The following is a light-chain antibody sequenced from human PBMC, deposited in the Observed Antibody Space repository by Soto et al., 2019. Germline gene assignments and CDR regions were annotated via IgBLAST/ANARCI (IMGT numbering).Light chain of an antibody. CDR1: QRSSTIY. CDR2: GKS. V-gene: IGKV3-20*01. J-gene: IGKJ1*01. CDR3: QQYGSLFRT. Sequence: EIVLTKSPGTLSLSPGVRATLSCRASQRSSTIYLAWDQQKPGLAPRLLIYGKSIRASDSPDRFSGNGCGTDFTFTISRWEPEDFAVYYCQQYGSLFRTFDQETKVEIK.